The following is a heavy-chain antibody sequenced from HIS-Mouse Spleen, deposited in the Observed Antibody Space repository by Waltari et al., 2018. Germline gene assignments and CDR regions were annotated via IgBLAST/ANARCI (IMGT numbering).Heavy chain of an antibody. CDR3: ARALRDYGDYYWYFDL. CDR2: INPNSGGT. Sequence: QVQLVQSGAEVKTPGPSVKVSCKASGYTVTGCYIHWVRQAPGQGLEWMGWINPNSGGTNYAQKFQGRVTMTRDTSISTAYMELSRLRSDDTAVYYCARALRDYGDYYWYFDLWGRGTLVTVSS. V-gene: IGHV1-2*02. D-gene: IGHD4-17*01. CDR1: GYTVTGCY. J-gene: IGHJ2*01.